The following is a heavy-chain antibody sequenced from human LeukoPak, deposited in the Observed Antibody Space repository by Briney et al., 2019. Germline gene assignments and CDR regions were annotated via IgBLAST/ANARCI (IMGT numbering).Heavy chain of an antibody. Sequence: GGSLSLSCAASGFTFSSYSMNWVGQAPGKGLEGVSSISSSSSYIYYADSVKGRFTISRDNAKNSLYLQMNSLRAEDTAVYYCARDPAYCGGDCYPGYYYYMDVWGKGTTVTVSS. V-gene: IGHV3-21*01. J-gene: IGHJ6*03. CDR2: ISSSSSYI. D-gene: IGHD2-21*01. CDR1: GFTFSSYS. CDR3: ARDPAYCGGDCYPGYYYYMDV.